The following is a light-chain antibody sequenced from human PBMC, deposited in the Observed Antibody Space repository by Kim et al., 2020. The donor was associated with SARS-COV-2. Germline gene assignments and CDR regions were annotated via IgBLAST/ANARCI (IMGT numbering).Light chain of an antibody. CDR3: CSYAGSSTV. CDR1: SSDVGSYNL. Sequence: PGQSITISCTGTSSDVGSYNLVSWDQQHPGKAPKLMIYEVSKRPSGVSNRFSGSKSGNTASLTISGLQAEDEADYYCCSYAGSSTVFGGGTQLTVL. V-gene: IGLV2-23*02. CDR2: EVS. J-gene: IGLJ3*02.